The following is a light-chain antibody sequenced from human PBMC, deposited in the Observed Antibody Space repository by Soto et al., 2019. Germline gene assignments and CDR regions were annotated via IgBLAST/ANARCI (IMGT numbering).Light chain of an antibody. CDR3: SSYTTSNTRQIV. J-gene: IGLJ1*01. CDR2: DVS. V-gene: IGLV2-14*03. CDR1: SSDVGGYNY. Sequence: QSALTQPASVSGSPGQSITISCTGTSSDVGGYNYVSWYQHHPDKAPKLIIYDVSNRPSGVSNRFSGSKSGNTASLTISGLQPEDEADYYCSSYTTSNTRQIVFGTGTKVTVL.